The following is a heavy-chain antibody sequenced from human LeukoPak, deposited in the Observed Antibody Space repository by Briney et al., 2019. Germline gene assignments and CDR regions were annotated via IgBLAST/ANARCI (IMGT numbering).Heavy chain of an antibody. CDR3: ARDRRGSSWYSGRWFDP. CDR2: IKQDGSEK. Sequence: PGGSLRLSCAASGFTFSSYWMSWVRQAPGKGLEWVANIKQDGSEKYYVDSVKGRFTISRDNAKNLLYLQMNSLRAEDTAVYYCARDRRGSSWYSGRWFDPWGQGTLVTVSS. D-gene: IGHD6-13*01. J-gene: IGHJ5*02. CDR1: GFTFSSYW. V-gene: IGHV3-7*01.